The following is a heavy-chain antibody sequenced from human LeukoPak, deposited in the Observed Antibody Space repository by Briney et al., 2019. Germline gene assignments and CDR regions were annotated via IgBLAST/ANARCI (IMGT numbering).Heavy chain of an antibody. J-gene: IGHJ4*02. CDR1: GFTFSSYA. V-gene: IGHV3-30*04. Sequence: PGGSLRLSCAASGFTFSSYAMHWVRQAPGKGLEWVAVISYDGSNKYYADSVKGRFTISRDNSKNTLYLQMNSLRAEDTAVYYCAKDFGDYRAVFDYWGQGTLVTVSS. D-gene: IGHD4-11*01. CDR3: AKDFGDYRAVFDY. CDR2: ISYDGSNK.